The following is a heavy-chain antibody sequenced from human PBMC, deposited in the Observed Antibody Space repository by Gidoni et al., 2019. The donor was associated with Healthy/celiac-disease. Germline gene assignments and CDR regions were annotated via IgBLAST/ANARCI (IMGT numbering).Heavy chain of an antibody. V-gene: IGHV3-23*01. D-gene: IGHD3-22*01. CDR2: ISGSGGST. Sequence: EVQLLESGGGLVQPGGSLRLSCAASGFTFSSYAMSWVRQAPGKGLEWVSAISGSGGSTYYADSVKGRFTISRDNSKNTLYLQMNSLRAEDTAVYYCAKDRSYYYDSSGHFDYWGQGTLVTVSS. CDR3: AKDRSYYYDSSGHFDY. CDR1: GFTFSSYA. J-gene: IGHJ4*02.